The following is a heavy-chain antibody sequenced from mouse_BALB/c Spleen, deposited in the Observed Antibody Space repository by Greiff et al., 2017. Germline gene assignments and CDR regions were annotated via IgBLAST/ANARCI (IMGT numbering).Heavy chain of an antibody. CDR1: GYTFTSYW. V-gene: IGHV1S127*01. CDR2: IDPSDSYT. Sequence: VQLQQPGAELVKPGASVKMSCKASGYTFTSYWMHWVKQRPGQGLEWIGVIDPSDSYTSYNQKFKGKATLTVDTSSSTAYMQLSSLTSEDSAVYYCTRQEGNYWGQGTTLTVSS. J-gene: IGHJ2*01. CDR3: TRQEGNY.